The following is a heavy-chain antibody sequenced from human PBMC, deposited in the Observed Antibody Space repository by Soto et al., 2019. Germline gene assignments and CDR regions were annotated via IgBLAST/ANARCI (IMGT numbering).Heavy chain of an antibody. D-gene: IGHD3-10*01. CDR2: INAGNGNT. J-gene: IGHJ4*02. Sequence: ASVKVSCKASGYTLTNYAMHWVRQAPGQRLEWMGWINAGNGNTKYSQKFQGRVTMTRDTSTSTAYMELSSLRSEDTAVYYCALSPWTIATPGSLSFWGQGSLVPVSS. CDR1: GYTLTNYA. V-gene: IGHV1-3*01. CDR3: ALSPWTIATPGSLSF.